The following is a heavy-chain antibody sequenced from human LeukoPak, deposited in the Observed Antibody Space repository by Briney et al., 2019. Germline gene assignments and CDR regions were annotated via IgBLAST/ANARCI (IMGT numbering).Heavy chain of an antibody. CDR1: GFTFSSSA. V-gene: IGHV3-23*01. J-gene: IGHJ3*01. Sequence: GGSLRLSCAASGFTFSSSAMSWVRQAPGKGLEWVSAISNNGGYTYYADSVQGRFTISRDNSKSTLCLQMNSLRAEDTAVYYCARASSLSVWGQGTMVTVSS. CDR3: ARASSLSV. CDR2: ISNNGGYT. D-gene: IGHD2/OR15-2a*01.